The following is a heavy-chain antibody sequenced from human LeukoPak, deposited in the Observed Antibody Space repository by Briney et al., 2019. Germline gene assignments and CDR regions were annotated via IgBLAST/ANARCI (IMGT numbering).Heavy chain of an antibody. Sequence: PSETLSLTCAVSGGSISSSNWWSWVRQPPGKGLEWIGEIYHSGSTNYNPSLKSRVTISVDKSKNQFSLKLSSVTAADTAVYYCARRGGPRGYNYGYHLDYWGQGTLVTVSS. CDR2: IYHSGST. D-gene: IGHD5-18*01. J-gene: IGHJ4*02. V-gene: IGHV4-4*02. CDR3: ARRGGPRGYNYGYHLDY. CDR1: GGSISSSNW.